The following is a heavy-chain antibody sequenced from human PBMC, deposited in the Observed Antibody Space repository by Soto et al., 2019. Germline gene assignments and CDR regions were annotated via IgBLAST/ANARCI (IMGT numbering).Heavy chain of an antibody. V-gene: IGHV3-30*03. CDR3: AWFRAGLRAPLEPKRWIDF. Sequence: GGSLRLSCAASGFTFSSYGMHWVRQAPGKGLEWVAVISYDGSNKYYADSVKGRFTISRDNSKNTLYLQMNSLRAEDTAVYYCAWFRAGLRAPLEPKRWIDFWGQGTLVTVSS. CDR2: ISYDGSNK. J-gene: IGHJ5*01. D-gene: IGHD3-10*01. CDR1: GFTFSSYG.